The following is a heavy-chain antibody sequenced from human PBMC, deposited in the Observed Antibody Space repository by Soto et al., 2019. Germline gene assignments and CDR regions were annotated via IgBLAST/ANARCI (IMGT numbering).Heavy chain of an antibody. J-gene: IGHJ3*02. Sequence: SGPTLVNPTQTLTLACTFSGFSLSTSGMCVSWIRQPPGKALVWLARIDWDDDKYYSTSLKTRLTISKDTSKNQVVLTMTNMDPVDTATYYCARFPSDYLKGFDIWGQGTMVTVSS. CDR3: ARFPSDYLKGFDI. D-gene: IGHD4-17*01. CDR1: GFSLSTSGMC. CDR2: IDWDDDK. V-gene: IGHV2-70*11.